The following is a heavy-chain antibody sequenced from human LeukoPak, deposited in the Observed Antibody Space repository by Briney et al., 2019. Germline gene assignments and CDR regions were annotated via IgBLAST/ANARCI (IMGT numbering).Heavy chain of an antibody. CDR2: ISGNNDNP. CDR1: GYTFSNLG. CDR3: ARDGTSTDDY. D-gene: IGHD2-2*01. J-gene: IGHJ4*02. Sequence: WASVKVSCKASGYTFSNLGISWVRQAPGQGLEWMGWISGNNDNPNYGQKFQGRFTVTTDSSTSTAYMELRDLRSDDTAVYYCARDGTSTDDYWGQGTLVTVSS. V-gene: IGHV1-18*01.